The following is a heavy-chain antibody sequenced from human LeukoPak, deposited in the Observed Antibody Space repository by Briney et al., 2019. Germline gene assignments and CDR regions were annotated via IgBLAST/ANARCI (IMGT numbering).Heavy chain of an antibody. V-gene: IGHV3-69-1*02. CDR3: ARRGDTPMIGDH. CDR1: GFTFRNYA. J-gene: IGHJ4*02. Sequence: GGSLRLSCAASGFTFRNYAMSWVRQAPGKGLEWLSYLSNTGNIHYAQSVKGRFTISRDNAKNSLYLQMDGLRAEDTAVYYCARRGDTPMIGDHWGQGILVTVAS. CDR2: LSNTGNI. D-gene: IGHD5-18*01.